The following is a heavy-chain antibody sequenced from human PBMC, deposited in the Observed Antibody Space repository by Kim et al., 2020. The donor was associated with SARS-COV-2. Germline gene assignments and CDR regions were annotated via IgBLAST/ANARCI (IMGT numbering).Heavy chain of an antibody. CDR2: IWYDGSNK. V-gene: IGHV3-33*01. CDR1: GFTFSSYG. D-gene: IGHD5-18*01. CDR3: ARDGDTAMVIGYYYGMDV. Sequence: GGSLRLSCAASGFTFSSYGMHWVRQAPGKGLEWVAVIWYDGSNKYYADSVKGRFTISRDNSKNTLYLQMNSLRAEDTAVYYCARDGDTAMVIGYYYGMDVWGQGTTVTVSS. J-gene: IGHJ6*02.